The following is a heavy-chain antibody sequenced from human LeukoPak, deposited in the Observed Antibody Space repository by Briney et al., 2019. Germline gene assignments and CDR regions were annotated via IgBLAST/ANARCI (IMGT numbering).Heavy chain of an antibody. Sequence: EGSLRLSCAASGFTFTSYSMNWVRQAPGKGLEWASSITKSGSDKYYADSVRGRFVVSRDNAKNSLYLQMDSLRAEDTAVYFCARDNWNAATGAFDPWGQGILVTVSS. CDR1: GFTFTSYS. D-gene: IGHD1-20*01. J-gene: IGHJ5*02. CDR3: ARDNWNAATGAFDP. V-gene: IGHV3-21*01. CDR2: ITKSGSDK.